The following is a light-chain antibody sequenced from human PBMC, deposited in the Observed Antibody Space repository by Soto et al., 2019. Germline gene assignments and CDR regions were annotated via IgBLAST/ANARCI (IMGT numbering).Light chain of an antibody. CDR2: RNN. CDR1: SSSIESNY. CDR3: TVWEDSLRVRL. V-gene: IGLV1-47*01. Sequence: QSVLTPPPAASGTPGQRVTISCSGTSSSIESNYVYWYQQLAGTAPRLLIYRNNQRPSGVPDRFSGSKSGTSASLAISALRSEDEADYYCTVWEDSLRVRLFSGGTKLTFL. J-gene: IGLJ2*01.